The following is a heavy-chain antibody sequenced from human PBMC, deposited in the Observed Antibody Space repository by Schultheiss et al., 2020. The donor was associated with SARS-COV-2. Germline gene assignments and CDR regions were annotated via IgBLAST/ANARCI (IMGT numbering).Heavy chain of an antibody. D-gene: IGHD6-13*01. CDR1: GFTFSSYG. CDR2: IYSGGST. CDR3: ARVGQQLAPFDY. Sequence: GGSLRLSCAASGFTFSSYGMHWVRQAPGKGLEWVSVIYSGGSTYYADSVKGRFTISRDNSKNTLYLQMNSLRAEDTAVYYCARVGQQLAPFDYWGQGTLVTVSS. J-gene: IGHJ4*02. V-gene: IGHV3-NL1*01.